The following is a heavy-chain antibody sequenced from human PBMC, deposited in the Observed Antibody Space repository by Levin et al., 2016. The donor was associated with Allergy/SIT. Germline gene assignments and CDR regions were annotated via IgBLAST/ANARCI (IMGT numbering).Heavy chain of an antibody. CDR3: ASSVVVPAANY. CDR2: IYYSGST. V-gene: IGHV4-39*01. CDR1: GGSISSSSYY. J-gene: IGHJ4*02. Sequence: SETLSLTCTVSGGSISSSSYYWGWIRQPPGKGLEWIGSIYYSGSTYYNPSLKSRVTISVDTSKNQFSLKLSSVTAADTAVYYCASSVVVPAANYWGQGTLVTVSS. D-gene: IGHD2-2*01.